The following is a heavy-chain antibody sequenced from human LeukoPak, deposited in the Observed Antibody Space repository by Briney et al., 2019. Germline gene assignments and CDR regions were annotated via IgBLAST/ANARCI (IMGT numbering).Heavy chain of an antibody. J-gene: IGHJ5*02. Sequence: ASVKVSCKASGYTFTSYDINWARQATGQGLEWMGWMNPNSGNTGYAQKFQGRVTMTRNTSISTAYMELSSLRSEDTAVYYCARDRSGDYDFWSGYYEEYWFDPWGQGTLVTVSS. CDR3: ARDRSGDYDFWSGYYEEYWFDP. CDR1: GYTFTSYD. V-gene: IGHV1-8*01. CDR2: MNPNSGNT. D-gene: IGHD3-3*01.